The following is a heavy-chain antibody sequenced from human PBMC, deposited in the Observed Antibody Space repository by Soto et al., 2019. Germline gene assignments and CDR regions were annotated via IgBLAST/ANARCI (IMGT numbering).Heavy chain of an antibody. J-gene: IGHJ3*02. V-gene: IGHV3-66*01. D-gene: IGHD5-12*01. CDR2: IYSGGST. CDR1: GFTVSSNY. CDR3: ARGIEIVATISHDAFDI. Sequence: GGSLRLSCAASGFTVSSNYMSWVRQAPGKGLEWVSVIYSGGSTYYADSVKGRFTISRDNSKNTLYLQMNSLRAEDTAVYYCARGIEIVATISHDAFDIWGQGTMVTVSS.